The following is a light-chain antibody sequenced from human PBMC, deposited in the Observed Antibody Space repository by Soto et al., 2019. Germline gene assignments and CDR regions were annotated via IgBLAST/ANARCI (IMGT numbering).Light chain of an antibody. CDR1: SSNLGSNY. CDR3: AAWDDSLGGFYV. V-gene: IGLV1-47*01. CDR2: RNN. Sequence: QSVLTQPPSASGTPGQRFTISCSGSSSNLGSNYVYWYQQLPGTAPTNLLYRNNQRPSGVPDRFSGSKSGTSASLVISGLRSEDEAEYYCAAWDDSLGGFYVFGTGTRSPS. J-gene: IGLJ1*01.